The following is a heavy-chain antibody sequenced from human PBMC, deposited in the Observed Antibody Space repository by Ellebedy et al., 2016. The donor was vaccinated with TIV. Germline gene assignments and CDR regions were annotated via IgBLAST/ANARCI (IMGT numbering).Heavy chain of an antibody. V-gene: IGHV3-53*01. Sequence: GESLKISCAVSGFTVSTNYMSWVRQAPGRGLEWVSVLYSDDSPYYADSVKGRFIISRDNSKNTLYLQMHSLRAEDTAVYYCARGRPNYGDYPSWGQGTLVTVSS. D-gene: IGHD4-17*01. CDR3: ARGRPNYGDYPS. CDR1: GFTVSTNY. J-gene: IGHJ5*02. CDR2: LYSDDSP.